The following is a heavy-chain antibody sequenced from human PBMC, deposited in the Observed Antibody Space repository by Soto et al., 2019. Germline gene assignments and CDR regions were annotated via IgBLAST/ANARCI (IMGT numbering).Heavy chain of an antibody. V-gene: IGHV3-7*03. Sequence: EVQLVESGGGLVQPGESLRRSCAASGFTFSNSWMSWVRQAPGKGLEWVANIKEDGSEKDYVDPVKGRFTITRDNAKNSLYLQMNTLRAEDTAVYFCTRKRFGMDVWGQGTTVTVSS. CDR3: TRKRFGMDV. CDR2: IKEDGSEK. CDR1: GFTFSNSW. J-gene: IGHJ6*02.